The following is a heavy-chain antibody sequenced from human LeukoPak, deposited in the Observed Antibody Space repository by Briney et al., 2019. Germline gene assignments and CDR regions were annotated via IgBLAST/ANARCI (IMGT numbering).Heavy chain of an antibody. V-gene: IGHV4-61*01. D-gene: IGHD3-10*01. J-gene: IGHJ5*02. CDR2: IYYSGST. Sequence: SETLSLTCTVSGVSVSSGSYYWNWIRQPPGKGLEWIGYIYYSGSTNYNPSLKSRVTISVDTSKNQFSLKLTSVTAADTAVYYCARGGWLDPWGQGTLVTVSS. CDR3: ARGGWLDP. CDR1: GVSVSSGSYY.